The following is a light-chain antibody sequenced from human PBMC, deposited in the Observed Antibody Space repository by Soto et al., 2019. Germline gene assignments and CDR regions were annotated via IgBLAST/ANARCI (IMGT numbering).Light chain of an antibody. CDR3: QQRDSWPIT. CDR1: QSVDSY. J-gene: IGKJ5*01. V-gene: IGKV3-11*01. Sequence: EIVLTQSPASLSLSPGERATLSCRASQSVDSYLVWYQQKPGQAPRLLIFGASNRATGIPARFSGSGSGTDFTLTINSLEPDDFAVYYCQQRDSWPITFGQGTRLGI. CDR2: GAS.